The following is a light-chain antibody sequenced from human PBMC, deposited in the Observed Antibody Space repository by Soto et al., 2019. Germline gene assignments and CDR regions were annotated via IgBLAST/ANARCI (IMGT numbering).Light chain of an antibody. CDR3: QQYLRSPYA. J-gene: IGKJ2*01. V-gene: IGKV4-1*01. CDR1: QSVLYSSNNQNY. CDR2: WAS. Sequence: DIVMTQSPDSLAVSLGERATINCKSSQSVLYSSNNQNYLAWYQQKPGQPPKLLIYWASTRESGVPDRFSGGGSGTDFTLTISSLQAEDVALYYCQQYLRSPYAFGQGTKLEIK.